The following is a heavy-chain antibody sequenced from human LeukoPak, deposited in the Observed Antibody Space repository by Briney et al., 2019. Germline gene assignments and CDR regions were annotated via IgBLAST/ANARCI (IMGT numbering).Heavy chain of an antibody. CDR3: ARGYCSSTSCYKARDYFDY. CDR2: INPSGGST. Sequence: GASVKVSCKASGYTFTSYYMHWARQAPGQGLEWMGIINPSGGSTSYAQKFQGRVTMTRDTSTSTVYMELSSLRSEDTAVYYCARGYCSSTSCYKARDYFDYWGQGTLVTVSS. CDR1: GYTFTSYY. V-gene: IGHV1-46*01. D-gene: IGHD2-2*02. J-gene: IGHJ4*02.